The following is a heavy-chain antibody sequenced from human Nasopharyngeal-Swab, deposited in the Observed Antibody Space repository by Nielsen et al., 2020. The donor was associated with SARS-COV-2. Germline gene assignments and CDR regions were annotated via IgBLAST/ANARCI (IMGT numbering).Heavy chain of an antibody. CDR2: MYTSGST. CDR3: ARLNIAATSSHFDY. V-gene: IGHV4-61*09. J-gene: IGHJ4*01. Sequence: SETLSLTCSVSGVSISSGSYYWSWIRQPAGKGLEWIGHMYTSGSTNYNPSLKSRVAISIDTSKNQFSLRLSSVTAADTALYFCARLNIAATSSHFDYWGHGTLVTVSS. D-gene: IGHD5-12*01. CDR1: GVSISSGSYY.